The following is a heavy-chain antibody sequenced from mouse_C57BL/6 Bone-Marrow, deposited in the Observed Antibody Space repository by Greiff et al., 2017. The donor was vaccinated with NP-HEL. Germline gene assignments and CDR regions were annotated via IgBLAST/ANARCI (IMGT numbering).Heavy chain of an antibody. CDR3: ARALLICLLFDY. V-gene: IGHV1-64*01. Sequence: VQLQQPGPELVKPGASVKMSCKASGYTFTSYWMNWVKQRPGQGLEWIGMINPNSGSTNYNEKFKSKATLTVDKSSSTAYMELRSLTSEDSAVYYCARALLICLLFDYWGQGTTLTVSS. D-gene: IGHD2-3*01. CDR2: INPNSGST. CDR1: GYTFTSYW. J-gene: IGHJ2*01.